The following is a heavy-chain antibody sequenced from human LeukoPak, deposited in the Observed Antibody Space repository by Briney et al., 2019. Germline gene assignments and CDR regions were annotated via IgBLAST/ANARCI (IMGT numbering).Heavy chain of an antibody. J-gene: IGHJ4*02. V-gene: IGHV4-38-2*01. CDR1: GYSISRGYY. CDR3: AGWFGELLSLFAY. D-gene: IGHD3-10*01. CDR2: IYHSGST. Sequence: WETLSLTCVVSGYSISRGYYWGWIRQPPGKGLEWIGSIYHSGSTYYNPSLKSRVTISVDTSKNQFSLKVRSVTAADTAVYYCAGWFGELLSLFAYWGQGTLVTVSS.